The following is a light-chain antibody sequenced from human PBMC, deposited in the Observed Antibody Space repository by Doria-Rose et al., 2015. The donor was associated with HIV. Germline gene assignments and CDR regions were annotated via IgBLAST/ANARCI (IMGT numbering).Light chain of an antibody. J-gene: IGKJ1*01. CDR1: QSVSSSY. CDR2: GAS. V-gene: IGKV3-20*01. CDR3: QQYGSSPQGT. Sequence: IVLTQSPGTLSLSPGERATLSCRASQSVSSSYLAWYQQKPGQAPRLLIYGASSRATGIPDRFSGSGSGTDFTLTISRLEPEDFAVYYCQQYGSSPQGTFGQGPKVETK.